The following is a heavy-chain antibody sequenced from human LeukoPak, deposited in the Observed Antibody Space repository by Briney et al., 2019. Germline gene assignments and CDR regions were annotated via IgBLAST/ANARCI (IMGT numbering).Heavy chain of an antibody. D-gene: IGHD4-17*01. J-gene: IGHJ4*02. Sequence: GGSLRLSCAASGFTFSSYGMHWVRQAPGKGLEWVALVSYDGINKYYADSVKGRFTISRDNSKNTLYLQMSSLRAEDTAVYSCAKDLDHDYDDYGLDYWGQGTLVTVSS. CDR3: AKDLDHDYDDYGLDY. CDR1: GFTFSSYG. CDR2: VSYDGINK. V-gene: IGHV3-30*18.